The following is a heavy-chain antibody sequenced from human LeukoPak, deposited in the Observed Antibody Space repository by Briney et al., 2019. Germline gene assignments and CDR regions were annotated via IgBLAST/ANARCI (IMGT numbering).Heavy chain of an antibody. V-gene: IGHV3-74*01. CDR2: INGDGTIT. CDR1: GFAFSSYW. D-gene: IGHD1-26*01. CDR3: ANHVGVTTHYYYYMDV. Sequence: GGSLRLSCAASGFAFSSYWMLWVRQAPGKGLVWVSRINGDGTITTYADFVKGRFTISRDNAENILYLQMNSLRAEDTAIYYCANHVGVTTHYYYYMDVWGKGTTVTVSS. J-gene: IGHJ6*03.